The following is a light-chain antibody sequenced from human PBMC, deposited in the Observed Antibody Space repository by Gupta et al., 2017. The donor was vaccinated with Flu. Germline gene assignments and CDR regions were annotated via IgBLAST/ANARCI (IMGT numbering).Light chain of an antibody. CDR2: NDN. J-gene: IGLJ3*02. Sequence: WYQHLPGTAPRLLIYNDNQRPSGVPDRFSRSKSGTSASLAIGGLQSEDEADYYCAAWDDSLTALSADGSLTGLWVFGGGTKLSVL. V-gene: IGLV1-44*01. CDR3: AAWDDSLTALSADGSLTGLWV.